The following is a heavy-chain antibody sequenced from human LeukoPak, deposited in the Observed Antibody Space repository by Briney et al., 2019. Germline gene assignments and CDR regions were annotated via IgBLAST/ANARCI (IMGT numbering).Heavy chain of an antibody. CDR1: GYTFTSYD. CDR2: MNPNSGNT. V-gene: IGHV1-8*01. Sequence: ASVKVSCKASGYTFTSYDINWVRQATGQGLEWMGWMNPNSGNTGYAQKFQGRVTMTRNTSISTAYMELSSLRSEDTAVYYCARGLMTTVTKKTKGTHLGKYYFDYWGQGTLVTVSS. J-gene: IGHJ4*02. CDR3: ARGLMTTVTKKTKGTHLGKYYFDY. D-gene: IGHD4-17*01.